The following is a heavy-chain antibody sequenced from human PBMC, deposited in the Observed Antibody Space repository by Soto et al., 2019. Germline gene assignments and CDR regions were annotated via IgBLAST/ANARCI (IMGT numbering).Heavy chain of an antibody. D-gene: IGHD1-26*01. CDR2: ISPFNGHT. Sequence: QVPLVQSGGEVKRPGAPVKVSCKPSGYTFTNYVIDWVRQAPGQGLEWMGWISPFNGHTKYAQKFQGRVTLTTDTSTSTAYMELTSLRFDDTAVYYCARDAGGGSYLAYWGQGTLVTVSS. CDR1: GYTFTNYV. J-gene: IGHJ4*02. V-gene: IGHV1-18*01. CDR3: ARDAGGGSYLAY.